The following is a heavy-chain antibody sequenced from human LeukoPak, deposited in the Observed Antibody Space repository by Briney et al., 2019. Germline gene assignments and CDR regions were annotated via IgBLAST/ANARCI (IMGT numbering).Heavy chain of an antibody. J-gene: IGHJ4*02. CDR2: IYYSGST. Sequence: PSETLSLTCTGSGGSISSYYWSWLRQPPGKGLEGIGYIYYSGSTNYNPSLTSRVTISVDTSKKQFSLKLSSVTAADTAVYYCARREKSPYYFDYWGQGTLVTVSS. V-gene: IGHV4-59*01. CDR1: GGSISSYY. CDR3: ARREKSPYYFDY.